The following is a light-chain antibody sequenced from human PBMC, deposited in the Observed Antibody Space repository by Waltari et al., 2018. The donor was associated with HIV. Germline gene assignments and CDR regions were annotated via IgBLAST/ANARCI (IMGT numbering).Light chain of an antibody. V-gene: IGLV6-57*04. J-gene: IGLJ2*01. CDR2: EDN. CDR1: SCIIDRHF. Sequence: NFILTQPQSVSESPGKTVIISCTRPSCIIDRHFVQWYQQRPGSPPISVIYEDNERPAGVPDRFSGSIDRSSNSASLSISGLKTEDEAVYYCQSYDNRNLVVFGGGTKLTVL. CDR3: QSYDNRNLVV.